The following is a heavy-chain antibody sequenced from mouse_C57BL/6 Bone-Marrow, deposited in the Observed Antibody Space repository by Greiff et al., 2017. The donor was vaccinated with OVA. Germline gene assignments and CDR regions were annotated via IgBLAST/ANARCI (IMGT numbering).Heavy chain of an antibody. Sequence: VQLQQSGAELARPGASVKLSCKASGYTFTSYCIRWVKQRTGQGLEWIGEIHPSSGNTYYNEKFKGKATLTADKSSSTAYMELRSLTSEDSAVYFCASSRWLLGYAKDYWGQGTSVTVSS. D-gene: IGHD2-3*01. V-gene: IGHV1-81*01. CDR1: GYTFTSYC. CDR3: ASSRWLLGYAKDY. CDR2: IHPSSGNT. J-gene: IGHJ4*01.